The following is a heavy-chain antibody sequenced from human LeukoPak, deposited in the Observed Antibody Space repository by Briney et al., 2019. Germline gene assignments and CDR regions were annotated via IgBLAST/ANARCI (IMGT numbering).Heavy chain of an antibody. J-gene: IGHJ4*02. CDR2: ISSSGSTI. Sequence: GGSLRISCAASGFTFSDYYMSWIRQAPGKGLEWVSYISSSGSTIYYAGSVKGRFTISRDNAKNSLYLQMNSLRAEDTAVYYCASQPKLLWFGVAWTWGQGTLVTVSS. D-gene: IGHD3-10*01. V-gene: IGHV3-11*01. CDR3: ASQPKLLWFGVAWT. CDR1: GFTFSDYY.